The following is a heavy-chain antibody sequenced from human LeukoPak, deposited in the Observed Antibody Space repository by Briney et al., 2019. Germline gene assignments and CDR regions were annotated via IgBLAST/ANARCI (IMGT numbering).Heavy chain of an antibody. CDR1: GFTFSSYG. J-gene: IGHJ6*03. D-gene: IGHD5-12*01. V-gene: IGHV3-30*02. Sequence: PGGSLRLSCAASGFTFSSYGMHWVRQAPGKGLEWVAFIRYDGSNKYYADSVKGRFTISRDNSKNTLYLQMNSLRAEDTAVYYCAKDPGRYSGYDTHYYYYYMDVWGKGTTVTVSS. CDR2: IRYDGSNK. CDR3: AKDPGRYSGYDTHYYYYYMDV.